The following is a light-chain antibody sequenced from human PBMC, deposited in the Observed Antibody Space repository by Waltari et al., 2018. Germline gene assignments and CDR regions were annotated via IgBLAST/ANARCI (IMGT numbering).Light chain of an antibody. CDR1: TSNIGSNT. J-gene: IGLJ3*02. Sequence: QSVLTQPPSASGTPGQRVTISCSGSTSNIGSNTVNWYQQLPGTAPKLLIYTNNQQPSGVPDRFSGSKSGTSASLAISGLQSEDEADYYCAVWDDSLSGPGFGGGTKVTVL. CDR2: TNN. CDR3: AVWDDSLSGPG. V-gene: IGLV1-44*01.